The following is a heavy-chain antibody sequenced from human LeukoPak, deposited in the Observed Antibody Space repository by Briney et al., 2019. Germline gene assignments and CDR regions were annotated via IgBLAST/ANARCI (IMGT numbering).Heavy chain of an antibody. CDR1: GYTFTGYY. D-gene: IGHD3-10*01. CDR2: INPNSGGT. CDR3: ARDLTMVRGVINWFDP. J-gene: IGHJ5*02. V-gene: IGHV1-2*02. Sequence: ASVKVSCKASGYTFTGYYMHWVRQAPGQGLEWMGWINPNSGGTNYAQKFQGRVTMTRGTSISTAYMELSRLRSDDTAVYYCARDLTMVRGVINWFDPWGQGTLVTVSS.